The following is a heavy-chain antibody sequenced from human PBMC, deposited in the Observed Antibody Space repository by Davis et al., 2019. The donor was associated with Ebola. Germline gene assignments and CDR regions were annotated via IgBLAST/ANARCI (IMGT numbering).Heavy chain of an antibody. CDR3: ARGTVGIEIYFDS. CDR1: GFTLGSYG. CDR2: IRYDGSEE. Sequence: PGGSLRLSCAASGFTLGSYGMHWVRQAPGKGLEWVAFIRYDGSEEYYTDSVKGRFTISRDLSSNTLYLQMNTLRPDDTALYYCARGTVGIEIYFDSWGQGTLVTVSS. D-gene: IGHD1-26*01. V-gene: IGHV3-30*02. J-gene: IGHJ4*02.